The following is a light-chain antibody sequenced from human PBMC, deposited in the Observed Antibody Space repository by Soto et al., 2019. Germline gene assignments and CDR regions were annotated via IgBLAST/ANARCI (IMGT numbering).Light chain of an antibody. Sequence: EIVLTQSPGTLSLSPGERATLSCRASQSVSSNSLAWYQQKPGQAPRLLIYGASSRASGIPDRFSGRGSETEFTSTIRRLEPEDFAVYSCHQWGLYPLSFGGGPKVDI. CDR2: GAS. CDR1: QSVSSNS. J-gene: IGKJ4*01. CDR3: HQWGLYPLS. V-gene: IGKV3-20*01.